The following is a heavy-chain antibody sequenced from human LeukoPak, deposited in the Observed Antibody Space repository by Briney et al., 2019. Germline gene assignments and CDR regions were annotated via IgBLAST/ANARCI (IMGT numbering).Heavy chain of an antibody. D-gene: IGHD2-2*01. CDR1: GGSISSGGYY. CDR3: ARTVLVPAAPSGAYYMDV. V-gene: IGHV4-30-2*01. CDR2: IYHSGST. J-gene: IGHJ6*03. Sequence: PSETQSLTCSVSGGSISSGGYYWSWIRQPPGKGLEWIGYIYHSGSTYYNPSLKSRVTISVDRSKNQFSLKLSSVTAADTAVYYCARTVLVPAAPSGAYYMDVWGKGTTVTVSS.